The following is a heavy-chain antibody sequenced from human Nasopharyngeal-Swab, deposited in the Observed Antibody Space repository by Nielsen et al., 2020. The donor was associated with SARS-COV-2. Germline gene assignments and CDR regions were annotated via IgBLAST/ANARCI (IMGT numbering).Heavy chain of an antibody. CDR3: ARKARDYDFWSAYGDNWFDP. V-gene: IGHV3-9*01. Sequence: GGSLRLSCAASGFSFDDYAMHWVRQPPGKGLEWVSRISWNSGNKHYADSVKGRFTISRDNAKNSLYLQMNSLRAEDTAVYYCARKARDYDFWSAYGDNWFDPWGQGTLVTVSS. J-gene: IGHJ5*02. CDR1: GFSFDDYA. CDR2: ISWNSGNK. D-gene: IGHD3-3*01.